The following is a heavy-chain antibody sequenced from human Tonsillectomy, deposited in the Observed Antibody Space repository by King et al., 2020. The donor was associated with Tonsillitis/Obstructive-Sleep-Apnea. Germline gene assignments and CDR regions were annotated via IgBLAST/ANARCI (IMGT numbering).Heavy chain of an antibody. V-gene: IGHV3-48*03. CDR2: ISSSGTTI. D-gene: IGHD2-21*01. CDR3: ARDRAYCGGGCYSGFFDV. Sequence: VQLVESGGGLVQPGGSLRLSCAASGFTFSSYEMNWVRQAPGKGLEWVSYISSSGTTIYYADSVKGRFTISRDNAKNSLYLQMNSLRAEDTAVYYCARDRAYCGGGCYSGFFDVCGRGTLVTVSS. CDR1: GFTFSSYE. J-gene: IGHJ2*01.